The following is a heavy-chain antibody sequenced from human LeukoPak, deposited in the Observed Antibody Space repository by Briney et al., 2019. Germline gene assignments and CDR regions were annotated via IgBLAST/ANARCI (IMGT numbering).Heavy chain of an antibody. J-gene: IGHJ4*02. D-gene: IGHD2-2*01. Sequence: SETLSLTCAVSGGSFSGYYWSWIRQPPGKGLEWIGEMNHSGSTNYNPSLKSRVTISVDTSKNQFSLKRSSVTAADTAVYYCARVEDCSSTSCEGYCFDYWGQGTLVTVSS. V-gene: IGHV4-34*01. CDR2: MNHSGST. CDR1: GGSFSGYY. CDR3: ARVEDCSSTSCEGYCFDY.